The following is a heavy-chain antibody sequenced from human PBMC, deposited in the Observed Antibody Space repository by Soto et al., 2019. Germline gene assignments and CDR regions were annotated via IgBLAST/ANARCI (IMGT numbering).Heavy chain of an antibody. CDR2: IYYSGST. J-gene: IGHJ5*02. V-gene: IGHV4-59*08. D-gene: IGHD2-21*01. CDR1: GGSISSYY. CDR3: ASTLAVKRGYWFDP. Sequence: ETLSLTCTVSGGSISSYYWSWIRQPPGKGLEWVGYIYYSGSTNYNPSLKSRVTISVDTSKNQFSLKLSSVTAADTAVYYCASTLAVKRGYWFDPWGQGTLVTISS.